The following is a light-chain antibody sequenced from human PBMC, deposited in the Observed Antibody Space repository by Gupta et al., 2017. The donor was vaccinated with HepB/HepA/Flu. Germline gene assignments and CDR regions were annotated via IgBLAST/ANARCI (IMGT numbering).Light chain of an antibody. CDR3: FSYAGNDNWV. V-gene: IGLV2-8*01. CDR1: SSDIGAYNL. J-gene: IGLJ1*01. CDR2: DVF. Sequence: QSAPTQPPSASGSTGQSVTISCTGTSSDIGAYNLVSWYQQHPGKAPKLIIYDVFQRPSGVPDRFSGSKSGNTASRTVSGLQAEDEADYYCFSYAGNDNWVFGGGTKVTVL.